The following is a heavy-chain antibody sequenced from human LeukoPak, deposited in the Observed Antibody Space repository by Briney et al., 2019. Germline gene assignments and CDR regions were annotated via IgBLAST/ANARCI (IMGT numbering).Heavy chain of an antibody. D-gene: IGHD2-2*01. Sequence: GASVKVSCKASGYTFTGYYMHWVRQAPGQGLEWMGWINPNSGGTNYAQKFQGRVTMTRDTSISTAYMELSRLRSDDTAVYYCARAKYQLLPEARRGGWHNWFDPWGQGTLVTVSS. V-gene: IGHV1-2*02. CDR1: GYTFTGYY. CDR3: ARAKYQLLPEARRGGWHNWFDP. J-gene: IGHJ5*02. CDR2: INPNSGGT.